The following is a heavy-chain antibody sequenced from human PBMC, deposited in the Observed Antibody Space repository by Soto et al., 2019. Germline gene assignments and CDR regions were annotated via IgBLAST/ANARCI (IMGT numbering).Heavy chain of an antibody. J-gene: IGHJ5*02. D-gene: IGHD5-18*01. CDR1: GGSISSSSYY. Sequence: PSETLSLTCTVSGGSISSSSYYWGWIRQPPGKGLEWIGSIYYSGSTYYNPSLKSRVTISVDTSKNQFSLKLSSVTAADTAVHYCVLGWSGYSYGLFDPWGQGTLVTVSS. CDR3: VLGWSGYSYGLFDP. CDR2: IYYSGST. V-gene: IGHV4-39*01.